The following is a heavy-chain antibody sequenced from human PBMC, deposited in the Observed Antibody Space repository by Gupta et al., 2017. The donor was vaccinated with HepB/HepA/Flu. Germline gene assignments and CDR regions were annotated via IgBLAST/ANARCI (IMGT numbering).Heavy chain of an antibody. CDR3: ARVFSVVEMATLEGPFDY. Sequence: QVQLVQSGAEVKKPGSSVKVSCKASGGTFSSYAISWVRQAPGQGLEWMGGIIPIFGTANYAQKFQGRVTITADESTSTAYMELSSLRSEDTAVYYCARVFSVVEMATLEGPFDYWGQGTLVTVSS. J-gene: IGHJ4*02. CDR1: GGTFSSYA. D-gene: IGHD5-24*01. V-gene: IGHV1-69*01. CDR2: IIPIFGTA.